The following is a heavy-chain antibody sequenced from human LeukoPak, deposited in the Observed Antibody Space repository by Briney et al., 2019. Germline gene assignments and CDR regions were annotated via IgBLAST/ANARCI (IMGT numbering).Heavy chain of an antibody. V-gene: IGHV1-2*02. CDR2: INPNSGDT. J-gene: IGHJ3*02. Sequence: GASVKVSCRXSGYTFTAYYIHWVRQAPGQGLEWMGWINPNSGDTNLPQRFQGRVTMTRDTSIITVYMELSSLTSDDTGMYYCARGPTLGLDIWGQGTMVTVSS. CDR1: GYTFTAYY. CDR3: ARGPTLGLDI.